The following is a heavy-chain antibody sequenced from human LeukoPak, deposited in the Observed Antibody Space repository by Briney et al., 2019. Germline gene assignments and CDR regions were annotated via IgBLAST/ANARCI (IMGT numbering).Heavy chain of an antibody. J-gene: IGHJ2*01. D-gene: IGHD6-19*01. CDR3: ARLVAGDYWYFDL. Sequence: SETLSLTCTVSGGSVSSGSYYWSWIRHPPGKGLEWIGYIYYSGSTNYNPSLKSRVTISVDTSKNQFSLKLSSVTAADTAVYYCARLVAGDYWYFDLWGRGTLVTVSS. CDR1: GGSVSSGSYY. CDR2: IYYSGST. V-gene: IGHV4-61*01.